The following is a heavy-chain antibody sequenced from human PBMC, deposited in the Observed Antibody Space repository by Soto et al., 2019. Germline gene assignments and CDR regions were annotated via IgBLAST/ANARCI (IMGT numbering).Heavy chain of an antibody. CDR1: GFSLSTSGVG. D-gene: IGHD4-17*01. V-gene: IGHV2-5*02. Sequence: QITLKESGPTLVKPTQTLTLTCTFSGFSLSTSGVGVGWIRQPPGKALEWLALLYWVDDKRYSPSLKSRLTITKDTSKNQVVLTMTNMDPVDTATYYCAHRQRTVYFDYWGQGTLVTVSS. CDR2: LYWVDDK. J-gene: IGHJ4*02. CDR3: AHRQRTVYFDY.